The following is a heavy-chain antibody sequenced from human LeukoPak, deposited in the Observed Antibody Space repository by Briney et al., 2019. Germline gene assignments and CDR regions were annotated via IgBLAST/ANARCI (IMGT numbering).Heavy chain of an antibody. CDR3: ARGFGSLRGYFDY. Sequence: SETLSLTCAVYGGSFSGYYWSWIRQPPGKGLEWIGEINHSGSTNYNPSLRSRVTISVDTSKNQFSLKLSSVTAAATAVYYCARGFGSLRGYFDYWGQGTLVPVSS. V-gene: IGHV4-34*01. J-gene: IGHJ4*02. CDR2: INHSGST. D-gene: IGHD1-26*01. CDR1: GGSFSGYY.